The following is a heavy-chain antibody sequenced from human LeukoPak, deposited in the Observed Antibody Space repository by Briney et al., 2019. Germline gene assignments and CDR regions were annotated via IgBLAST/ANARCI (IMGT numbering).Heavy chain of an antibody. J-gene: IGHJ4*02. CDR2: TYYRSKWYS. CDR1: GDSVSSNSAA. Sequence: SQTLSLTCAISGDSVSSNSAAWDWIRQSPSRGLEWLGRTYYRSKWYSDYALFVKSRITINPDTSKNQFSLQLNSVTPEDTAVYHCAREVRGIIITGFDYWGQGTLVTVSS. CDR3: AREVRGIIITGFDY. D-gene: IGHD3-10*01. V-gene: IGHV6-1*01.